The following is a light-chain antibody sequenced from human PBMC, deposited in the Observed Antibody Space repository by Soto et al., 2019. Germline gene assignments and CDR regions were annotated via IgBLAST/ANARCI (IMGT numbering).Light chain of an antibody. Sequence: QSALTQPASVSGSPGQSITISCTGTSSDVGGYNYVSWYQQHPGKAPKLMIYDVSNRPSGVSNRFSGSKSGNTASLTISGLQAEDEADYYCSSYTGSSTFHYVFGTGTKLTVL. CDR1: SSDVGGYNY. CDR3: SSYTGSSTFHYV. J-gene: IGLJ1*01. CDR2: DVS. V-gene: IGLV2-14*01.